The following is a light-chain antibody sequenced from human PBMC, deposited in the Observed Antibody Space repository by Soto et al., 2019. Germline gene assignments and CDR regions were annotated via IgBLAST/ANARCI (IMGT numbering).Light chain of an antibody. Sequence: DIQMTQSPSSLSASVGDRVTITCRASQGIGSALGWYQQKPRKAPKRLIYAASSLQSGVPSRFSGSGSGTEFTLTISSLQPEDFATYYSLQHNSYPPTFGGGTKVEIK. CDR3: LQHNSYPPT. CDR1: QGIGSA. V-gene: IGKV1-17*01. CDR2: AAS. J-gene: IGKJ4*01.